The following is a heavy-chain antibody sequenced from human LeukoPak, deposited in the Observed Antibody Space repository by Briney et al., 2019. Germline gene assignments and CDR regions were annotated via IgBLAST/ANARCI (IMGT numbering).Heavy chain of an antibody. CDR3: AKCSFTNNWFDP. J-gene: IGHJ5*02. D-gene: IGHD2-15*01. V-gene: IGHV1-18*01. CDR1: GYTFTSYG. CDR2: ISAYNGNT. Sequence: ASVKVSCKASGYTFTSYGISWVRQAPGQGLEWMGWISAYNGNTNYAQKLQGRVTMTRDTSISTAYMELSRLRSDDTAVYYCAKCSFTNNWFDPWGQGTLVTVSS.